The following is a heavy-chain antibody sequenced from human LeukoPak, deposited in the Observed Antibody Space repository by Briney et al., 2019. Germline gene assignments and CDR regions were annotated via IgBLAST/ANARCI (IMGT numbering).Heavy chain of an antibody. CDR1: GGSFSGYY. CDR2: INHSGST. V-gene: IGHV4-34*01. J-gene: IGHJ5*02. D-gene: IGHD4-17*01. Sequence: PSETLSLTCAVYGGSFSGYYWSWNRQPPGKGLEWIGEINHSGSTNYNPSLKSRVTISVDTSKNQFSLKLSSVTAADTAVYYCARESGPGYGDYPGFKFDPWGQGTLVTVSS. CDR3: ARESGPGYGDYPGFKFDP.